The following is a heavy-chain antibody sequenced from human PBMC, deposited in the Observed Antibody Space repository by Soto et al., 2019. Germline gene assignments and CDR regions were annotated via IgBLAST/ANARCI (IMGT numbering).Heavy chain of an antibody. Sequence: SVKVSCKASGGTFSSYTISWVRQAPGQGLEWMGRIIPILGIANYAQKFQGRVTITADKSTSTAYMELSSLRSEDTAVYYCAREAEDIVVVVAATGAFDIWGQGTMVTVSS. D-gene: IGHD2-15*01. V-gene: IGHV1-69*04. CDR1: GGTFSSYT. J-gene: IGHJ3*02. CDR2: IIPILGIA. CDR3: AREAEDIVVVVAATGAFDI.